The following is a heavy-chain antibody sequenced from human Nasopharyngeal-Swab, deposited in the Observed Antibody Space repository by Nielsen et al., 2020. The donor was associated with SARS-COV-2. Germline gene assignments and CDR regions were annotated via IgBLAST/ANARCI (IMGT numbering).Heavy chain of an antibody. J-gene: IGHJ4*02. CDR1: VFTFSSYA. CDR3: AKGPLRTTVPDYFDY. CDR2: ISCSGGGT. V-gene: IGHV3-23*01. D-gene: IGHD4-17*01. Sequence: GESLKIPCAASVFTFSSYAMSWVRQAPGKGLEWVSGISCSGGGTYYADSVKGRFTLSRDNSKNTLYLQMNSLRAEDTAVYYCAKGPLRTTVPDYFDYWGQGTLVTVSS.